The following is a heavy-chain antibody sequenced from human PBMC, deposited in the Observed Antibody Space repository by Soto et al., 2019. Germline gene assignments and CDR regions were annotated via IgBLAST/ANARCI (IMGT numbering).Heavy chain of an antibody. V-gene: IGHV3-30-3*01. CDR3: PSPRNYYYYGMDV. CDR2: ISYDGSNK. Sequence: QVQLVESGGGVVQPGRSLRLSCAASGFTFSSYAMHWVRQAPGKGLEWVAVISYDGSNKYYADSVKGRFTISRDNSKNTLYLQMNSLRAVDTAVYYCPSPRNYYYYGMDVWGQGTTVTVSS. CDR1: GFTFSSYA. J-gene: IGHJ6*02.